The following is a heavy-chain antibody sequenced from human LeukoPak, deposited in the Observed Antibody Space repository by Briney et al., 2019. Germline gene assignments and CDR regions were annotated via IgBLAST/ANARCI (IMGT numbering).Heavy chain of an antibody. D-gene: IGHD3-10*01. CDR2: ISYDGSSK. CDR3: ARDGILRGHLDY. CDR1: GFTFSSYA. V-gene: IGHV3-30-3*01. J-gene: IGHJ4*02. Sequence: PGGSLRLSCAASGFTFSSYAMHWVRQAPGKGLEWVAVISYDGSSKYYADSVKGRFTISRDNSKNTLYLQMNSLRAEDTAVYYCARDGILRGHLDYWGQGTLVTVSS.